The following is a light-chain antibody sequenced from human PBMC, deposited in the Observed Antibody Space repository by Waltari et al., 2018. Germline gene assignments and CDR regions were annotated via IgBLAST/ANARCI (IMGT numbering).Light chain of an antibody. CDR1: SSDIGVYNY. CDR3: SSYTSSSTWV. CDR2: EVS. J-gene: IGLJ3*02. Sequence: QSALTQPASVSGSPGQSISIPCTGTSSDIGVYNYVSCYQQPPGKAPKLTIYEVSKRPSGVSNRFSGSKSDNTASLTISGLQAEDEADYYCSSYTSSSTWVFGGGTKLTVL. V-gene: IGLV2-14*01.